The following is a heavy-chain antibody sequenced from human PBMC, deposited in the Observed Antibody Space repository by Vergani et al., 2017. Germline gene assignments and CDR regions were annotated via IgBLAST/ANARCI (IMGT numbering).Heavy chain of an antibody. Sequence: QVQLQESGPGLVKPSETLSLTCSVSGYSITSGFYWAWIRQPPGKGLEWIVSVSHSGSTFYNSSLRSRVTITLDTSRNQFSLNLRSVIAADTAMYYCARDAWQGVSLSDSTPGYWGQGTLVSVSS. CDR3: ARDAWQGVSLSDSTPGY. V-gene: IGHV4-38-2*02. CDR2: VSHSGST. J-gene: IGHJ4*02. CDR1: GYSITSGFY. D-gene: IGHD3-16*01.